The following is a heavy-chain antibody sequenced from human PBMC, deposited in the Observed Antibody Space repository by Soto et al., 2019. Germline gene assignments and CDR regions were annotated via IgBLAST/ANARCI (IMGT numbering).Heavy chain of an antibody. CDR2: IYHSGST. D-gene: IGHD2-2*01. CDR3: ARGGEYCSSTSCYHYYYYMDV. Sequence: SETLSLTCAVSGGSISSGGYSWSWIRQPPGKGLEWIGYIYHSGSTYYNPSLKSRVTISVDTSKNQFSLKLSSVTAADTAVYYCARGGEYCSSTSCYHYYYYMDVWGKGTTVTVSS. CDR1: GGSISSGGYS. J-gene: IGHJ6*03. V-gene: IGHV4-30-2*01.